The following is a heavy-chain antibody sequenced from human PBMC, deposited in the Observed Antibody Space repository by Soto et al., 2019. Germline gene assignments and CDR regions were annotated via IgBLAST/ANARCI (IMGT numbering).Heavy chain of an antibody. Sequence: QLQLQESGSGLVKPSQTLSLTCAVSGGSISSGGYSWSWFRQPPGKGLDWIGYIYPSGSTYYNPSLKSRVTISVDRSKHQFSLKLSSVTAADTAVYYCASARIAVADHAFDIWGQGTMVTVSS. D-gene: IGHD6-19*01. V-gene: IGHV4-30-2*01. CDR2: IYPSGST. CDR3: ASARIAVADHAFDI. CDR1: GGSISSGGYS. J-gene: IGHJ3*02.